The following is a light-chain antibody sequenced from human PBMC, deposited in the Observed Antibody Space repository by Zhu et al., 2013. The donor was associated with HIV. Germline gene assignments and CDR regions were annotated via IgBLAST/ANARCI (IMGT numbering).Light chain of an antibody. V-gene: IGKV4-1*01. J-gene: IGKJ1*01. CDR2: WAS. Sequence: DIVMTQSPDSLAVSLGERATINCKSSQSVLYSSNNKNYLAWYQQNPGQPPKLLIYWASTRESGVPDRFSGSGSGTDFTLTISSLQSEDFAIYYCQQYNNWPPRRTFGQGTKVEIK. CDR3: QQYNNWPPRRT. CDR1: QSVLYSSNNKNY.